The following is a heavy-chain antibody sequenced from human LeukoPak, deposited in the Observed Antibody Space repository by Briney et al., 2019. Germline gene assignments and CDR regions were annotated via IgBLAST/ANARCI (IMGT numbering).Heavy chain of an antibody. J-gene: IGHJ3*02. Sequence: GGSLRLSCTASGFTFGDYAMSWFRQAPGKGLEWVGFIRSKAYGGTTEYAASVKGRFTISRDDSKSIAYLQMNSLKTEDTAVYYCTREGGYFGSGSYSALHDAFDNWGQGTMVTVSS. CDR3: TREGGYFGSGSYSALHDAFDN. CDR2: IRSKAYGGTT. V-gene: IGHV3-49*03. D-gene: IGHD3-10*01. CDR1: GFTFGDYA.